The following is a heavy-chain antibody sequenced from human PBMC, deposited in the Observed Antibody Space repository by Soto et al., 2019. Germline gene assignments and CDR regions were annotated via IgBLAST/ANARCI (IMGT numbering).Heavy chain of an antibody. Sequence: QVQLVQSGAEVKKPGASVKVSCKASGYTFTGYYMHWVRQAPGQGLEWMGWINPNSGGTNYAQKFQGWVNMTRDPSISTAYMELSRLRSDDTAVYYCARDPRYCSSTSCSPTPYYMDVWGKGTTVTVSS. V-gene: IGHV1-2*04. CDR3: ARDPRYCSSTSCSPTPYYMDV. D-gene: IGHD2-2*01. CDR1: GYTFTGYY. CDR2: INPNSGGT. J-gene: IGHJ6*03.